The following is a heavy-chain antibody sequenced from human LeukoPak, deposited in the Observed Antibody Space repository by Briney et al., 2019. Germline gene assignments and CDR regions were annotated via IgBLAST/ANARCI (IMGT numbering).Heavy chain of an antibody. CDR3: ARGIVVKPSANWFGP. V-gene: IGHV1-3*01. Sequence: ASVKVSCKTSGYIFTTYAIHWVRQAPGRGLEWMGLINADDGNTRYSQRFQGRVTITRDTSANTAYMELSSLRFEDTAVYYCARGIVVKPSANWFGPWGQGTPVTVSS. D-gene: IGHD2-2*01. CDR1: GYIFTTYA. J-gene: IGHJ5*02. CDR2: INADDGNT.